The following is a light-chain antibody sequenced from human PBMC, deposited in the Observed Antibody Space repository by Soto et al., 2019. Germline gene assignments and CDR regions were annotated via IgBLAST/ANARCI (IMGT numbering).Light chain of an antibody. V-gene: IGLV1-40*01. CDR3: QSYDSSLSVWV. Sequence: QSVLTQPPSVSGAPGQRVTISCTGSSSNIGAGYDVHWYHQLPGTAPKLLIYGNNNRPSGVPDRFSGSRSGTSAFLAITGLQAEDEADYYCQSYDSSLSVWVFGGGTQLTVL. CDR2: GNN. CDR1: SSNIGAGYD. J-gene: IGLJ3*02.